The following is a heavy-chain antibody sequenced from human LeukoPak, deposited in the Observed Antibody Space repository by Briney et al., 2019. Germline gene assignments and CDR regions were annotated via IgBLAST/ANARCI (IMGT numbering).Heavy chain of an antibody. CDR2: INHSGST. J-gene: IGHJ4*02. V-gene: IGHV4-34*01. CDR3: ARYYGGVDY. CDR1: GGSISSYY. D-gene: IGHD4-23*01. Sequence: PSETLSLTCTVSGGSISSYYWSWIRQPPGKGLEWIGEINHSGSTNYNPSLKSRVTISVDTSKNQFSLKLSSVTAADTAVYYCARYYGGVDYWGQGTLVTVSS.